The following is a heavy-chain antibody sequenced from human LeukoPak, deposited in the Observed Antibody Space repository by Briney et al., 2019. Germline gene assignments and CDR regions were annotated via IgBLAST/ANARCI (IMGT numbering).Heavy chain of an antibody. CDR3: ASHDSSGYYYAHHAFDI. J-gene: IGHJ3*02. CDR2: VNPNSGGT. Sequence: ASVKVSCKASGYTFTGYYMHWVRQAPGQGPEWMGWVNPNSGGTNYAQKFQGRVTMTRDTAISKAYMELSRLRSDDTDVYYCASHDSSGYYYAHHAFDIWGQGTMVTVSS. D-gene: IGHD3-22*01. V-gene: IGHV1-2*02. CDR1: GYTFTGYY.